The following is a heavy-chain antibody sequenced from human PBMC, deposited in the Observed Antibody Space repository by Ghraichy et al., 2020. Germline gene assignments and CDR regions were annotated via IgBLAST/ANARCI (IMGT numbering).Heavy chain of an antibody. J-gene: IGHJ4*02. CDR2: ISSSNSTI. Sequence: ESLNISCAASGFTFSSYSMNWVRQAPGKGLEGVSYISSSNSTIYYADAVKGRFTISRDNAKNSLYLQMNSLRDEDTAVYYGARDDPDFGYWSQGTLVTVSS. V-gene: IGHV3-48*02. CDR3: ARDDPDFGY. CDR1: GFTFSSYS.